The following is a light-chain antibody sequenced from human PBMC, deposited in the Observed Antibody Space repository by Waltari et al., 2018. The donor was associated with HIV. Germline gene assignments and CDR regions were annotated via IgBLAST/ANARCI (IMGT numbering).Light chain of an antibody. CDR1: NLGGKS. Sequence: SYVLTQPSSVSLAPGKTVTITCGGDNLGGKSVHWYQQKPGQAPLLVISDDFDRPSGIPVRFSGSKSETTATLTISGVEAGDEADYYCQVCDITSDRVVFGGGTHLTVL. CDR2: DDF. V-gene: IGLV3-21*04. J-gene: IGLJ2*01. CDR3: QVCDITSDRVV.